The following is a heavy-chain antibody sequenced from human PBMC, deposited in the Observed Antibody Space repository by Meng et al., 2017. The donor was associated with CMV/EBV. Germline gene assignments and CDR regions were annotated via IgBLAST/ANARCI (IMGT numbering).Heavy chain of an antibody. CDR1: GGSFSGYY. Sequence: QVQLQHWGAGLLKPSETLSLTCAVYGGSFSGYYWSWIRQPPGKGLEWIGEINHSGSTNYNPSLKSRVTISVDTSKNQFSLKLSSVTAADTAVYYCARGSRRLPRFNWFDPWGQGTLVTVSS. CDR2: INHSGST. V-gene: IGHV4-34*01. J-gene: IGHJ5*02. D-gene: IGHD3-3*01. CDR3: ARGSRRLPRFNWFDP.